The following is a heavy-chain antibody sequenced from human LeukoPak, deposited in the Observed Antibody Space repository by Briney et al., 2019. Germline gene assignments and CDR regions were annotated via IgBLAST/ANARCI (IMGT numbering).Heavy chain of an antibody. V-gene: IGHV4-4*07. CDR2: VYTSGSM. Sequence: PSETLSLTCTVSGASISSYYWSWIRQPAGKGLEWLGRVYTSGSMNYNPSFRSRVTMSVDKPNNQFFLKLSAVTAADTAVYYCAGRDYWGQGIHVTVS. CDR3: AGRDY. CDR1: GASISSYY. J-gene: IGHJ4*02.